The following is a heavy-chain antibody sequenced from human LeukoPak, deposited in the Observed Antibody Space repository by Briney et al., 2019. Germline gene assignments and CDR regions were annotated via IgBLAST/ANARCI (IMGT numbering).Heavy chain of an antibody. CDR3: ARRSYDSSGYYYEKTRFDY. Sequence: QLQLQESGPGLVKPSETLSLTCTVSAGSISSSSYYWGWLRQPPGKGLEWLGSIYYSGSTYYNPSLKSRVTISVDKSKNQFSLKLSSVTAADTAVYYCARRSYDSSGYYYEKTRFDYWGQGTLVTVSS. D-gene: IGHD3-22*01. CDR1: AGSISSSSYY. J-gene: IGHJ4*02. CDR2: IYYSGST. V-gene: IGHV4-39*01.